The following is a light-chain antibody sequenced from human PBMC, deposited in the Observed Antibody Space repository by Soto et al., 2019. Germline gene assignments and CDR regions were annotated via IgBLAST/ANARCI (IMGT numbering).Light chain of an antibody. CDR1: KNVFYSSNTKNY. CDR2: WAS. J-gene: IGKJ1*01. V-gene: IGKV4-1*01. Sequence: DIVMIQSPDSLAVSLGERATINCKSSKNVFYSSNTKNYLAWYQQKPGQPPKLLIDWASTRVSGVPDRFSGSGSGTDFTLTISRLQAEDVAVYYCQQYYSIPLTFGQGTKVEIK. CDR3: QQYYSIPLT.